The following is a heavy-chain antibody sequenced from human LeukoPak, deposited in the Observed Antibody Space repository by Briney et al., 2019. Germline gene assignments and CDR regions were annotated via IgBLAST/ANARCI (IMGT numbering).Heavy chain of an antibody. CDR2: IYYSGRT. CDR3: ARLTVVRGYSGYFLDY. V-gene: IGHV4-39*01. J-gene: IGHJ4*02. Sequence: SETLSLTCTVSGGSISSSSYYWGWIRQPPGKGLEWIGNIYYSGRTYCSTSLKSRVTISVDTSKNQFSLKLSSVTAADTAVYYCARLTVVRGYSGYFLDYWGQGTLVTVSS. D-gene: IGHD5-12*01. CDR1: GGSISSSSYY.